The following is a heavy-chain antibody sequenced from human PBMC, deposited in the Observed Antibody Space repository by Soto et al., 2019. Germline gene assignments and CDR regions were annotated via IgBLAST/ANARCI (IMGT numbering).Heavy chain of an antibody. CDR1: GFTFSSYA. D-gene: IGHD3-10*01. CDR2: ISGSGGST. CDR3: AKATYPVRGVRNPPARGMDV. Sequence: PGGSLRLSCAASGFTFSSYAMSWVRQAPGKGLEWVSAISGSGGSTYYADSVKGRFTISRDNSKNTLYLQMNSLRAEDTAVYYCAKATYPVRGVRNPPARGMDVWGQGTTVTVSS. V-gene: IGHV3-23*01. J-gene: IGHJ6*02.